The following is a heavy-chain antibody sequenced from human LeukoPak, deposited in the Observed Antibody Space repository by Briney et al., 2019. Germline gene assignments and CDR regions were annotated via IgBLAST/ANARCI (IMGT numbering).Heavy chain of an antibody. D-gene: IGHD6-13*01. CDR3: ARDRIILAAAVGY. CDR1: GFTFSSYS. Sequence: GGSLRLSCAASGFTFSSYSMNWVRQAPGKGLEWVSSISSSSSYIYYADSVKGRFTISRDNAKNSLYLQMNSLRAEDTAVYYCARDRIILAAAVGYWGQGTLVTVSS. V-gene: IGHV3-21*01. J-gene: IGHJ4*02. CDR2: ISSSSSYI.